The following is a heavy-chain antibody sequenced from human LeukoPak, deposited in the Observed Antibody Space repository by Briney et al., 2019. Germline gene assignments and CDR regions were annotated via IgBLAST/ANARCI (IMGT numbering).Heavy chain of an antibody. CDR3: ARVGIAAAGTSPLDY. J-gene: IGHJ4*02. D-gene: IGHD6-13*01. CDR2: IYYSGIT. V-gene: IGHV4-59*01. Sequence: PSETLSLTCTVSGGSITGYYWSWIRQPPGKGLEWIAYIYYSGITNYNPSLKSRVTVSVDMSKNQVSLQLSSVTAADTAVYYCARVGIAAAGTSPLDYWGQGTLVTVSS. CDR1: GGSITGYY.